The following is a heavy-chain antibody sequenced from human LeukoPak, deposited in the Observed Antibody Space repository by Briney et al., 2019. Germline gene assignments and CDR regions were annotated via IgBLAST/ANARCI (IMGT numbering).Heavy chain of an antibody. J-gene: IGHJ4*02. Sequence: SETLSLTCTVSGYSISSGYYWGWIRQPPGKGLEWIGEINHSGSTNYNPSLKSRVTISVDTSKNQFSLKLSSVTAADTAVYYCARGDNWNYYDYWGQGTLVTVSS. CDR1: GYSISSGYY. CDR3: ARGDNWNYYDY. V-gene: IGHV4-38-2*02. CDR2: INHSGST. D-gene: IGHD1-20*01.